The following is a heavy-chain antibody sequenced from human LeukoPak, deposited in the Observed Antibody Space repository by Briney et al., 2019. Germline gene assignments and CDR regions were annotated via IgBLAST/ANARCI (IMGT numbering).Heavy chain of an antibody. Sequence: ESGGSLRLSCAASGFIFRNYWMSWVRQAPGKGLEWVANIKEDGSEEYYVESVKGRFTISKDNAKNSLYLQMSSLRAEDTAVYYCARGVIIRGRLDPWGQGTLVTVSS. V-gene: IGHV3-7*01. J-gene: IGHJ5*02. CDR2: IKEDGSEE. D-gene: IGHD3-16*02. CDR3: ARGVIIRGRLDP. CDR1: GFIFRNYW.